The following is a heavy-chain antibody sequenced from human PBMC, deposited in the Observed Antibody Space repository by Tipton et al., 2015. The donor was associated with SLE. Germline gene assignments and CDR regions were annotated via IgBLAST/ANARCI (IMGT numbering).Heavy chain of an antibody. V-gene: IGHV4-34*01. D-gene: IGHD6-6*01. J-gene: IGHJ6*03. Sequence: TLSLTCTVYNGSSTVYYWTWIRQPPGKGLEWIGEIAHRGTTNYNPSLKSRVTISVDRSTNQVSLKVSSVIAADTAIYYCARQGVLAVRYYNYYFDVWGTGTTVTVSS. CDR1: NGSSTVYY. CDR3: ARQGVLAVRYYNYYFDV. CDR2: IAHRGTT.